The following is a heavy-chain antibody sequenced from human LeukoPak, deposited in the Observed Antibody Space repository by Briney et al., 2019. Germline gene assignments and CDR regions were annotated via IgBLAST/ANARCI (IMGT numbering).Heavy chain of an antibody. Sequence: ASVKVSCKTSGYSFSGHYIQWVRQAPGQGLEWMGWINPNTGATDSAQKFQGRVTMITDSSVNTAYMELHNLKSDDTAVYYCARGEPNFYENNHATDVWGQGTLVSVSS. J-gene: IGHJ4*02. V-gene: IGHV1-2*02. CDR3: ARGEPNFYENNHATDV. D-gene: IGHD2/OR15-2a*01. CDR2: INPNTGAT. CDR1: GYSFSGHY.